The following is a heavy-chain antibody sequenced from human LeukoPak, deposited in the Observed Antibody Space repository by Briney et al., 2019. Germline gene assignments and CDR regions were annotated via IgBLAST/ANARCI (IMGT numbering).Heavy chain of an antibody. J-gene: IGHJ6*03. CDR2: IYTSGST. D-gene: IGHD6-13*01. Sequence: SETLSLTCTVSGGSISSYYLSGIRQPAGKGLEWIGRIYTSGSTNYNPSLKSRVTMSVDTSKNQFSLKLSSVTAADTAVYYCASRAAAGYYYMDVWGKGTTVTVSS. CDR1: GGSISSYY. CDR3: ASRAAAGYYYMDV. V-gene: IGHV4-4*07.